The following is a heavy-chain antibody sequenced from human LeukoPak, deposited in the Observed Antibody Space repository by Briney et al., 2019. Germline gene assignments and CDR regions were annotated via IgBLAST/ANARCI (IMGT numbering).Heavy chain of an antibody. CDR2: ISAYNGNT. D-gene: IGHD3-9*01. CDR1: GYTFTSYG. J-gene: IGHJ4*02. V-gene: IGHV1-18*04. Sequence: GASVKVSCKASGYTFTSYGISWVRQAPGQGLEWMGWISAYNGNTNYAQKLQGRVTMTTDTSTSTAYMELWSLRSDDTAVYYCARDYYDILTGDFDYWGQGTLVTVSS. CDR3: ARDYYDILTGDFDY.